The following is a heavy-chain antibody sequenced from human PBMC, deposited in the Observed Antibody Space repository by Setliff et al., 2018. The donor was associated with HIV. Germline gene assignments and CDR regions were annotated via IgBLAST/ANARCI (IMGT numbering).Heavy chain of an antibody. D-gene: IGHD3-22*01. CDR2: IYQNGNT. V-gene: IGHV4-38-2*02. Sequence: SETLSLTCSVSGYFISNGYYWGWIRQPPGKGLKWAGTIYQNGNTYYSPSLESRVSVSMDMSRNQFSVKLNSATAADTAVYYCARQAWHYDRDGYFIDYWGQGKLVTVSS. CDR3: ARQAWHYDRDGYFIDY. J-gene: IGHJ4*02. CDR1: GYFISNGYY.